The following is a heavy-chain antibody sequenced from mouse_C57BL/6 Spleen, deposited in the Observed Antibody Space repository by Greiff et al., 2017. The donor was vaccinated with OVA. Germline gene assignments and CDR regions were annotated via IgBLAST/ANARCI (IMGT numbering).Heavy chain of an antibody. CDR3: ARYSIYYGYDGFAY. J-gene: IGHJ3*01. CDR2: IYPGDGDT. CDR1: GYAFSSSW. D-gene: IGHD2-2*01. Sequence: VQLQQSGPELVKPGASVKISCKASGYAFSSSWMNWVKQRPGKGLEWIGRIYPGDGDTNYNGKFKGKATLTADKSSSTAYMQLSSLTSEDSAVYFCARYSIYYGYDGFAYGGQGTLVTVSA. V-gene: IGHV1-82*01.